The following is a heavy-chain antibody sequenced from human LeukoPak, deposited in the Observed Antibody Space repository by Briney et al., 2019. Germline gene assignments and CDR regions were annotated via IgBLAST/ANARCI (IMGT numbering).Heavy chain of an antibody. J-gene: IGHJ6*03. V-gene: IGHV1-2*02. CDR2: IDPNSGGT. Sequence: GASVKVSCEASGYTFTSYDINWVRQAPGQGLEGMGWIDPNSGGTNYAQKFQGRVTMTRDTSISTAYMELSRLRSDDTAVYYCARASSSSTTRGYYYYYYMDVWGKGTTVTVSS. D-gene: IGHD6-6*01. CDR3: ARASSSSTTRGYYYYYYMDV. CDR1: GYTFTSYD.